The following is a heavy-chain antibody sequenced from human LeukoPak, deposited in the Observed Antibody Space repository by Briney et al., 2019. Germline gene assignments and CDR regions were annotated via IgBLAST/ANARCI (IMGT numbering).Heavy chain of an antibody. Sequence: GASVTVSCTASGGTFSSYAISWVRQAPGQGLEWMGWISTYSGNTNLAQNLQGRVTMTTDTSTSTAYMELRSLRSDDTAVYYCARANGDYPDWGQGTLVTVSS. V-gene: IGHV1-18*01. CDR3: ARANGDYPD. CDR2: ISTYSGNT. J-gene: IGHJ4*02. CDR1: GGTFSSYA. D-gene: IGHD4-17*01.